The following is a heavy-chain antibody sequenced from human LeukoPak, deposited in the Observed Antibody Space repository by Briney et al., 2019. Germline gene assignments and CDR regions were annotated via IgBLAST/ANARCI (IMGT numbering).Heavy chain of an antibody. V-gene: IGHV3-11*04. Sequence: GGSLRLSCTASGFTFSDYYLSWIRQAPGRGLEWVSYISGSSNTIYVANSLKGRFTISRDNAKNSLYLQMNILRAEDTAVYYCTRGGGYGSSWYVGSFDHWGQGALVTVSS. CDR3: TRGGGYGSSWYVGSFDH. CDR2: ISGSSNTI. CDR1: GFTFSDYY. D-gene: IGHD6-13*01. J-gene: IGHJ4*02.